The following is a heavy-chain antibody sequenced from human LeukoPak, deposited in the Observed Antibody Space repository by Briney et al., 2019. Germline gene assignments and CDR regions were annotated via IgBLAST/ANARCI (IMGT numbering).Heavy chain of an antibody. D-gene: IGHD6-13*01. Sequence: SETLSLTCTVSGGSISSSSNYWGWIRQPPGKGLEWIGSIFYSGNTYYNSSLKSRVTISVATSKNQSSLRLRSVTAADTAVYYCARDVKIRSIAAVGYWGQGILVTVSS. V-gene: IGHV4-39*02. CDR3: ARDVKIRSIAAVGY. CDR1: GGSISSSSNY. J-gene: IGHJ4*02. CDR2: IFYSGNT.